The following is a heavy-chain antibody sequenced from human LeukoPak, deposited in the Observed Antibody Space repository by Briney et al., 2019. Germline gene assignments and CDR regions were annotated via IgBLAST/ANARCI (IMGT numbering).Heavy chain of an antibody. Sequence: GGSLRLSCAASGFTLSEYWMHWVRHAPGKGLVWVSRINTDGSRTTYADSVKGRFTISRDNAKNTVSLQMNSLRAEDTAVYYCVRSLVAASDYWGQGTLVTVSS. CDR2: INTDGSRT. CDR3: VRSLVAASDY. CDR1: GFTLSEYW. V-gene: IGHV3-74*03. D-gene: IGHD1-26*01. J-gene: IGHJ4*02.